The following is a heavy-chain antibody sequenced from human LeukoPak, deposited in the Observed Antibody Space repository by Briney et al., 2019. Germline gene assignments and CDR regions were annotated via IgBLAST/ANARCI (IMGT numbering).Heavy chain of an antibody. CDR1: GFTFSNVW. CDR3: STWAGAV. J-gene: IGHJ6*02. CDR2: IKSKTDGGTT. V-gene: IGHV3-15*01. Sequence: GGSLRLSCAASGFTFSNVWMSWVRQAPGKGLEWVARIKSKTDGGTTDYTAPVKGRFSISGDDSKNTGYLQMNSLKTEDTAVYYCSTWAGAVWGQGTTVTVSS. D-gene: IGHD3-10*01.